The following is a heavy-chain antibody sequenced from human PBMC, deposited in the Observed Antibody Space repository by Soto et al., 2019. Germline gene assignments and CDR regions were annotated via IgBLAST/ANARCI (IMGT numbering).Heavy chain of an antibody. D-gene: IGHD3-22*01. CDR1: GFTFSSYG. V-gene: IGHV3-30*03. J-gene: IGHJ5*02. CDR2: ISYDGSNK. CDR3: ARTRGGITMIETENNWFDP. Sequence: VGSLRLSCAASGFTFSSYGMHWVRQAPGKGLEWVAVISYDGSNKYYADSVKGRFTISRDNSKNTLYLQMNSLRAEDTAVYYCARTRGGITMIETENNWFDPWGQGTLVTVSS.